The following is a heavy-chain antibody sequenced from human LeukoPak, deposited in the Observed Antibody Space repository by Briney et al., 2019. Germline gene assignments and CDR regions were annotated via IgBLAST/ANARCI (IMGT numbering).Heavy chain of an antibody. CDR3: ARGPKQEQWLAYYYYGMDV. V-gene: IGHV6-1*01. CDR1: GDSFSSNSAA. J-gene: IGHJ6*02. D-gene: IGHD6-19*01. CDR2: TYYGSKSYN. Sequence: SRTLSLTCAISGDSFSSNSAAWNWLRQSPWRGLEWLGRTYYGSKSYNDYAVSVKTRITINPDTSKNQFSLQLNSVTPEDTAVYYCARGPKQEQWLAYYYYGMDVWGQGTTVTVSS.